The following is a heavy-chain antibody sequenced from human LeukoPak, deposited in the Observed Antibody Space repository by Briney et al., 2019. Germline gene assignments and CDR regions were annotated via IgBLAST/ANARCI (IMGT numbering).Heavy chain of an antibody. CDR1: GVSIGDPPDH. J-gene: IGHJ4*02. CDR3: ARGRISSSSAWDFDY. Sequence: PSETLSLTCSVSGVSIGDPPDHWTWIRQPPGKGLEWIGSIYYSGSTYYNPSLKSRVTISVDTSKNQFSLKLSSVTAADTAVYYCARGRISSSSAWDFDYWGQGTLVTVSS. D-gene: IGHD6-6*01. V-gene: IGHV4-39*07. CDR2: IYYSGST.